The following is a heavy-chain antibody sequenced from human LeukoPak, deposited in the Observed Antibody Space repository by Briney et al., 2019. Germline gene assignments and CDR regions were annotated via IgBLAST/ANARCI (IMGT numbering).Heavy chain of an antibody. V-gene: IGHV4-39*07. J-gene: IGHJ4*02. CDR2: IYYSGST. Sequence: SETLSLTCTVSGGSISSSSYYWGWIRQPPGKGLEWIGSIYYSGSTYYNPSLKSRVTISVDTSKNQFSLKLSSVTAADTAVYYCVRDRGNHVTDYWGQGTLVTVSS. CDR3: VRDRGNHVTDY. CDR1: GGSISSSSYY. D-gene: IGHD1-14*01.